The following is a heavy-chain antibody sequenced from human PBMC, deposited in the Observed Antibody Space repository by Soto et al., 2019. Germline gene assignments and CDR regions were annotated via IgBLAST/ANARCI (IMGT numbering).Heavy chain of an antibody. V-gene: IGHV3-74*01. J-gene: IGHJ4*02. CDR3: VRGTSAWSGKDY. D-gene: IGHD3-3*01. CDR1: GFTFSHHW. Sequence: EVQLVESGGGSVQPGGSLRLSCTASGFTFSHHWMHWVRQAPGKGLIWVSRIHVGGSFTDYADSVKGRFTISRDDAKNTLILQMNNLRAEDTAVYYCVRGTSAWSGKDYWGQGTLVTVSS. CDR2: IHVGGSFT.